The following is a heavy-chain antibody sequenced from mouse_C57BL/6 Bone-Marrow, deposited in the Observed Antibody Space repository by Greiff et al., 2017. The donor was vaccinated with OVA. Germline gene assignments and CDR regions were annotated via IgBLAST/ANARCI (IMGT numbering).Heavy chain of an antibody. CDR3: ASTTVVVFED. CDR1: GYAFSSSW. J-gene: IGHJ2*01. Sequence: QVHVKQSGPELVKPGASVKISCKASGYAFSSSWMNWVKQRPGKGLEWIGRIYPGDGDTNYNGKFKGKATLTADKSSSTAYMQLSSLTTEDSAIYYCASTTVVVFEDWGQGTTLTVSS. V-gene: IGHV1-82*01. D-gene: IGHD1-1*01. CDR2: IYPGDGDT.